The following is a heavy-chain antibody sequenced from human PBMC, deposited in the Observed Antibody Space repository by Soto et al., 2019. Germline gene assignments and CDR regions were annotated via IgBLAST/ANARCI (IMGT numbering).Heavy chain of an antibody. CDR2: TYYRSKWYN. Sequence: PSQTLSLTCAISGDSVSSNSAAWNWIRQSPSRGLEWLGRTYYRSKWYNDYAVSVKSRITINPDTSKNQFSLQLNSVTPEDTAVYYCARDYYDSSGYYYGDYYYYGMDVWGQGTTVTVS. D-gene: IGHD3-22*01. J-gene: IGHJ6*02. V-gene: IGHV6-1*01. CDR1: GDSVSSNSAA. CDR3: ARDYYDSSGYYYGDYYYYGMDV.